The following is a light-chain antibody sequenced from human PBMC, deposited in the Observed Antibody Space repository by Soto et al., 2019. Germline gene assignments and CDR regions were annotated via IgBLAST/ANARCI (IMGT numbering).Light chain of an antibody. CDR2: LDS. CDR3: QVWDSSSDHPV. V-gene: IGLV3-21*04. CDR1: NIGSKS. J-gene: IGLJ2*01. Sequence: SYELTQPPSVSVAPGKTARITCGGTNIGSKSVHWYQQKPGQAPVLVIYLDSDRPSGIPERFSGSNSGNTATLTISRVEAGDEADYYCQVWDSSSDHPVFGGGTQLTVL.